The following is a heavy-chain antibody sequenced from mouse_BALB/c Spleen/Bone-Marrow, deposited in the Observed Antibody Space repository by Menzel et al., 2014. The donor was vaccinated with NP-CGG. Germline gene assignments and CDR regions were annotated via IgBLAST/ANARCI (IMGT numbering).Heavy chain of an antibody. CDR2: VNPNNGGT. CDR1: GFSFTGHY. D-gene: IGHD1-1*01. V-gene: IGHV1-26*01. Sequence: EVQLQQSGPDLVKHGASVKISCKASGFSFTGHYMHWVKQSHGKSLEWIGRVNPNNGGTSYNQKFKGKAILTVDKSSSTAYMELRSLTSEDSAVYYCARSPFYYGSSLNYAMDYWGQGTSVTVSS. J-gene: IGHJ4*01. CDR3: ARSPFYYGSSLNYAMDY.